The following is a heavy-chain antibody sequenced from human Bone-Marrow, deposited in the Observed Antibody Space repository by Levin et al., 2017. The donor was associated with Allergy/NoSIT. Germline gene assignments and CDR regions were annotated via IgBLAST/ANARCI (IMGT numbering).Heavy chain of an antibody. Sequence: GESLKISCQASGYTFTGYDINWMRQATGQGLEWMGWMNPNSGNTAYAHEFQGRVTMTRNTSINTAYMELDSLRSDDTAVYYCARGARTTGLMTGVWYFDLWGLGTLVTVSS. CDR3: ARGARTTGLMTGVWYFDL. V-gene: IGHV1-8*01. CDR1: GYTFTGYD. D-gene: IGHD4-11*01. CDR2: MNPNSGNT. J-gene: IGHJ2*01.